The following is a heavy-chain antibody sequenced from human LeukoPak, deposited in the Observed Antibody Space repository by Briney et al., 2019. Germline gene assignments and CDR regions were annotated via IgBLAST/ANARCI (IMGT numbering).Heavy chain of an antibody. CDR3: ARRITVGTRYFDY. D-gene: IGHD4-23*01. J-gene: IGHJ4*02. V-gene: IGHV3-23*01. CDR1: GFTFSTSV. Sequence: GSLRLSCAASGFTFSTSVMSWVRQAPGKGLEWVSTFSGSSGNTYYADSVKGRFTISRDNSKNTLYLQMNSLRAEDTAVYYCARRITVGTRYFDYWGQGTLVTVSS. CDR2: FSGSSGNT.